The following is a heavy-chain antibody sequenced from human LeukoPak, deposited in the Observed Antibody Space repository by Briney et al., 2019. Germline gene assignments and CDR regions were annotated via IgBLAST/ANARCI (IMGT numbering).Heavy chain of an antibody. J-gene: IGHJ6*02. CDR2: IKQDGSEK. V-gene: IGHV3-7*01. D-gene: IGHD4-17*01. CDR1: GFTFSSYW. CDR3: ARDRLGVTTYGMDV. Sequence: GGSLRLSCAASGFTFSSYWMSWVRQAPGKGLEWVANIKQDGSEKYYVDSVKGRFTISRDNAKNSLYLQMNSLRAEDTAVYYCARDRLGVTTYGMDVWGQGTTVTVSS.